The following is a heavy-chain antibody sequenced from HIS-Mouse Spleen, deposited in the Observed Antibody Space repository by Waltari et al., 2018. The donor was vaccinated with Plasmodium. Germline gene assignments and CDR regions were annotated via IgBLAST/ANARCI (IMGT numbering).Heavy chain of an antibody. J-gene: IGHJ4*02. Sequence: QVQLQQWGAGLLKPSETLSLTCAVYGGSFSGYYWSWIRQPPGKGLEWIGEISHSGSTNYNPSLKRRVTISVDTSKNQFSLKLSSVTAGDTAVYYCARGRRIVVVTAPRGFFDYWGQGTLVTVSS. CDR2: ISHSGST. D-gene: IGHD2-21*02. V-gene: IGHV4-34*01. CDR3: ARGRRIVVVTAPRGFFDY. CDR1: GGSFSGYY.